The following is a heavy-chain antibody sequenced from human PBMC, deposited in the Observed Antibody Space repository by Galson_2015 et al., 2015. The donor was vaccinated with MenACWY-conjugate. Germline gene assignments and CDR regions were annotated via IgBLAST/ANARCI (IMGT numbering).Heavy chain of an antibody. CDR3: ARGVIVLGVMTESSIPFFEH. D-gene: IGHD3-10*01. CDR2: ISAYNGNT. Sequence: SVKVSCKASGYAFSSYGINWVRQAPGQGLEWMGWISAYNGNTNYAQNLQDRVTMTTDKSTNTAYMYLSSLRSDDKAVYYCARGVIVLGVMTESSIPFFEHWSPGTPGPV. J-gene: IGHJ4*02. V-gene: IGHV1-18*01. CDR1: GYAFSSYG.